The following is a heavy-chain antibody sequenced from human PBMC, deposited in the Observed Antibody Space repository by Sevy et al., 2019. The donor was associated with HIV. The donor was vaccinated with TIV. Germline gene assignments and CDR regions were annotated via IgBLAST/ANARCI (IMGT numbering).Heavy chain of an antibody. V-gene: IGHV3-7*01. J-gene: IGHJ6*02. D-gene: IGHD2-21*02. CDR3: ARNGPEVVTATLYYYYGMDV. CDR1: GFTFSSYW. Sequence: GGSLRLSCAASGFTFSSYWMSWVRQAPGKGLEWVANIKQDGSEKYYVDSVKGRFTISRDNAKNSLYLQMNSLRAEDKVVDYCARNGPEVVTATLYYYYGMDVWGQGTTVTVSS. CDR2: IKQDGSEK.